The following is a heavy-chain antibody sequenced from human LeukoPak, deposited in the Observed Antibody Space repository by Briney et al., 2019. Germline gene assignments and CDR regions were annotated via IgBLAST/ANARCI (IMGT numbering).Heavy chain of an antibody. CDR2: IKQDGSEK. CDR3: STDPRSLLY. V-gene: IGHV3-7*03. CDR1: GFTFSSYW. J-gene: IGHJ4*01. Sequence: GGSLRLSCAASGFTFSSYWMSWVRQAPGKGLEWVANIKQDGSEKYYVDSVKGRFTISRDNAKNSLYLQLNSLRPEDTALYFCSTDPRSLLYWGHGTLVTVSS. D-gene: IGHD4-17*01.